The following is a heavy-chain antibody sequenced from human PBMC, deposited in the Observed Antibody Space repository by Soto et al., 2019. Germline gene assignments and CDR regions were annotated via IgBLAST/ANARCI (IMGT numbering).Heavy chain of an antibody. D-gene: IGHD5-18*01. CDR3: TREPKVHPDMDFDH. V-gene: IGHV3-48*03. CDR2: IDGHGNVI. J-gene: IGHJ4*02. Sequence: GSLRLSCATSGFIFSNYEMNWVRQAPGKGLEWVSYIDGHGNVIHYADSAKGRFTISRDNVENSLYLQMNSLRVEDTAVYYCTREPKVHPDMDFDHWGLGTLVTVSS. CDR1: GFIFSNYE.